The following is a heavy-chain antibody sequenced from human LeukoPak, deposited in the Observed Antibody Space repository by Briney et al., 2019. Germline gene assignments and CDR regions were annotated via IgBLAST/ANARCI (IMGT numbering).Heavy chain of an antibody. J-gene: IGHJ4*02. CDR3: ATQGNSSGWYIVGY. CDR2: IYPGDSDT. Sequence: GASLQISCKGSGSIFTSYWIGWVRQLPGKGLEWMGIIYPGDSDTRYSPSFQGQVTISADKSISTAYLQWSSLKASDTAMYYCATQGNSSGWYIVGYWGQGTLVTVSS. D-gene: IGHD6-19*01. V-gene: IGHV5-51*01. CDR1: GSIFTSYW.